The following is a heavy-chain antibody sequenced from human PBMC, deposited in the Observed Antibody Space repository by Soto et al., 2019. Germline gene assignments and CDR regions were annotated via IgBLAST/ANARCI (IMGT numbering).Heavy chain of an antibody. CDR3: ASVLGSRRSGSYPSS. V-gene: IGHV3-48*01. J-gene: IGHJ5*02. CDR2: ISTNNDAI. CDR1: GFSISDCS. D-gene: IGHD3-10*01. Sequence: EVQLVESGGGLVQPGGSLRLSCAASGFSISDCSMNWVRRAPGKGLEWISYISTNNDAIYYADSVKGRFTISRDNAKNSLYLQMNSLRAEDTPLYYCASVLGSRRSGSYPSSWGQGTLVTVSS.